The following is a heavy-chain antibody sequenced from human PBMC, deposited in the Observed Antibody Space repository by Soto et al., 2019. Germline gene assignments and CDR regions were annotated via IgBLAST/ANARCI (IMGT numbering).Heavy chain of an antibody. CDR2: ISSSSSTI. Sequence: GGSLRLSCAASGFTFSSYSMNWVRQAPGKGLEWVSYISSSSSTIYYADSVKGRFTISRDNAKNSLYLQMNSLRDEDTAVYYCARDSLTTGDYYYGMDVWGQGTTVTVSS. CDR1: GFTFSSYS. CDR3: ARDSLTTGDYYYGMDV. J-gene: IGHJ6*02. V-gene: IGHV3-48*02. D-gene: IGHD3-9*01.